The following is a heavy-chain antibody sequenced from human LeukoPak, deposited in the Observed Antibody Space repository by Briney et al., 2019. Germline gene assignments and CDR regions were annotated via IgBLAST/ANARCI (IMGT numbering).Heavy chain of an antibody. D-gene: IGHD3-22*01. CDR3: AREVNYYDSRGHFDY. CDR2: IYYSGSN. J-gene: IGHJ4*02. Sequence: SETLSLTCTVSGGSISSYYWSWIRQPPGKGLEWIGYIYYSGSNNYNPSLKSRVTISVDTSKNQFSLKLSSVTAADTAVYYCAREVNYYDSRGHFDYWGQGILVTVSS. CDR1: GGSISSYY. V-gene: IGHV4-59*01.